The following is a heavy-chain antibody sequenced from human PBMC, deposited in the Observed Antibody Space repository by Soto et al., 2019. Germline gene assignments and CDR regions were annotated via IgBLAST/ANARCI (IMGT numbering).Heavy chain of an antibody. CDR2: INHSGST. J-gene: IGHJ5*02. V-gene: IGHV4-34*01. CDR1: GGSFSGYY. Sequence: PSETLSLTCAVYGGSFSGYYWSWIRQPPGKGLEWIGEINHSGSTNYNPSLKSRVTISVDTSKNQFSLKLSSVTAADTAVYYCARGKPPRVVVAATRISWWFDPWGQGTLVTVSS. CDR3: ARGKPPRVVVAATRISWWFDP. D-gene: IGHD2-15*01.